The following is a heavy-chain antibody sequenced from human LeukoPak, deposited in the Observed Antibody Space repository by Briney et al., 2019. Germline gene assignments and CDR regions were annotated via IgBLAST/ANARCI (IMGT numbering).Heavy chain of an antibody. CDR1: GYTFTGYY. J-gene: IGHJ4*02. V-gene: IGHV1-2*02. CDR3: ARSSIVGATSTVAY. D-gene: IGHD1-26*01. Sequence: ASVKVSCKASGYTFTGYYMHWVRQAPGQGLEWMGWINPNSGGTNYAQKFQGRVTMTRDTSISTAYMELSRLRSDHTAVYYCARSSIVGATSTVAYWGQGTLVTVSS. CDR2: INPNSGGT.